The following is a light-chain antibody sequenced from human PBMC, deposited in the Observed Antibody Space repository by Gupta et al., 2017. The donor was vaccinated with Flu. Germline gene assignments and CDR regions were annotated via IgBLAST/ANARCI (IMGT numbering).Light chain of an antibody. Sequence: QPVVTQPSSASASLGSSVKLTCTLSSGHNNYIIAWHQQQPGKAPRYLMKVEGSGSYNKGSGVPDRFSGSRSGADRYLTISNLQSEDEADYYCETWDGNTWVFGGGTKLTV. CDR1: SGHNNYI. J-gene: IGLJ3*02. CDR2: VEGSGSY. V-gene: IGLV4-60*03. CDR3: ETWDGNTWV.